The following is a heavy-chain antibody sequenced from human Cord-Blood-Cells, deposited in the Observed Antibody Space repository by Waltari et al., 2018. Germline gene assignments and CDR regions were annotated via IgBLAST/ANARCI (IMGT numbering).Heavy chain of an antibody. Sequence: QVQLQESGPGLVKPSETLSLTCTVSGGSISSYYWSWIRQPAGMGLEWIGRIYTSGSTNYNPSLKSRVTMSVDTSKNQFSLKLSSVTAADTAVYYCARDSYYDFWSGYYKAGAYFDYWGQGTLVTVSS. CDR2: IYTSGST. CDR1: GGSISSYY. CDR3: ARDSYYDFWSGYYKAGAYFDY. D-gene: IGHD3-3*01. V-gene: IGHV4-4*07. J-gene: IGHJ4*02.